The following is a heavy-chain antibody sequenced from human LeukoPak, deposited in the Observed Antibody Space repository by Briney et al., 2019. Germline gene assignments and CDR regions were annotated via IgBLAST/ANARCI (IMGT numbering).Heavy chain of an antibody. CDR2: ISGSGGST. CDR3: AKGSWELLPLDY. Sequence: PGGSLRLSCAASGFIFSSFAMSWVRQARGKGLEWVSAISGSGGSTYYADSVKGRFTISRDNSKNTLYLQMNSLRAEDTAVYYCAKGSWELLPLDYWGQGTLVTVSS. CDR1: GFIFSSFA. J-gene: IGHJ4*02. V-gene: IGHV3-23*01. D-gene: IGHD1-26*01.